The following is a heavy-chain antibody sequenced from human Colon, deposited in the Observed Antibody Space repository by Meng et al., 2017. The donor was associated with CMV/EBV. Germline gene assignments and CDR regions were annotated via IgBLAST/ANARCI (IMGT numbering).Heavy chain of an antibody. CDR1: GYVFDLYG. J-gene: IGHJ4*02. V-gene: IGHV1-18*01. Sequence: QVQRGQSGAEVKKPGAPVKVSCKTSGYVFDLYGISWVRQAPGQGLEWMGWISADKRYASYAQNLQGRVTMTTDASTSTAYMELRGLRSNDTAVYYCARVYEYSSSWGSDYWGQGTLVTVSS. D-gene: IGHD6-6*01. CDR2: ISADKRYA. CDR3: ARVYEYSSSWGSDY.